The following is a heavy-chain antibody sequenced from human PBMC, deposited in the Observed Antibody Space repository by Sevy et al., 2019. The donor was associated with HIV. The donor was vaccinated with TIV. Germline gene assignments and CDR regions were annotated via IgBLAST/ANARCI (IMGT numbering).Heavy chain of an antibody. CDR3: AGDREEAVTIFGVVILEYGMDV. CDR2: ISAYNGNT. Sequence: ASVKVSCKASGYTFTSYGISWVRQAPGQGLEWMGWISAYNGNTNYAQKLQGRVTMTTDTSTSTAYMELRSLRSDDTAVYYCAGDREEAVTIFGVVILEYGMDVWGQGTTVTVSS. CDR1: GYTFTSYG. D-gene: IGHD3-3*01. V-gene: IGHV1-18*01. J-gene: IGHJ6*02.